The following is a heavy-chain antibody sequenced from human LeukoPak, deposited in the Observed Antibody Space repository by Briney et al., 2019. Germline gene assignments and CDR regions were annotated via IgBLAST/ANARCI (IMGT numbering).Heavy chain of an antibody. J-gene: IGHJ4*02. V-gene: IGHV3-74*01. CDR1: GFTFSNYW. D-gene: IGHD3-10*01. Sequence: SGGSLRLSCAASGFTFSNYWMHWVRQAPGKGLVWVSRINSDGSSTSYADSVKGRFTISRDNAKNTLYLQMNSLRAEDTAVYYCASRYYGSGSYYRLDCWGQGTLVTVSS. CDR3: ASRYYGSGSYYRLDC. CDR2: INSDGSST.